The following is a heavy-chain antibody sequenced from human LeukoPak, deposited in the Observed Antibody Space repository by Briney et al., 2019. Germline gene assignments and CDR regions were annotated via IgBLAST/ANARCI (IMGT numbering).Heavy chain of an antibody. J-gene: IGHJ4*02. D-gene: IGHD3-10*01. CDR1: GYTRTELS. CDR2: FDPEDGET. CDR3: ASLRGVAFDY. Sequence: ASVKVSFKGSGYTRTELSMHWVRHAPGKRLGWMGGFDPEDGETIYAQKFQGRVTLTEDTSTDTAYMELSRLRSEHTAVYYCASLRGVAFDYWGQGKLVTVSS. V-gene: IGHV1-24*01.